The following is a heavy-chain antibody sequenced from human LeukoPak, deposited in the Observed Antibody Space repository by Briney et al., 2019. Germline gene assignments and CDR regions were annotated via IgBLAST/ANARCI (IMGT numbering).Heavy chain of an antibody. CDR1: GDSISSSGYY. CDR3: ARARRYYYGSIDC. V-gene: IGHV4-39*07. Sequence: SETLSLTCTVSGDSISSSGYYWGWVRQPPGKGLEWIGSIYYTGNTYYNPSLKSRVTISLDTSENQFSLKLSSMTAADTAVYSCARARRYYYGSIDCWGQGTLVTVSS. D-gene: IGHD3-10*01. J-gene: IGHJ4*02. CDR2: IYYTGNT.